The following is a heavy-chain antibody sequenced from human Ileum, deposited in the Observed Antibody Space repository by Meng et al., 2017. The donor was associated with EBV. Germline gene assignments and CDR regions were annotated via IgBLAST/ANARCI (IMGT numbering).Heavy chain of an antibody. V-gene: IGHV3-21*01. CDR1: GFVYSDYT. CDR2: ISSRSNYI. CDR3: AKDEAIGF. J-gene: IGHJ4*02. Sequence: VEAGGALFNLGGSLRRSCAASGFVYSDYTTNWVRQAPGKGLEWVSSISSRSNYIHYADSVRGRFTISRDNGENALFLQMDSLRDEDTAVYYCAKDEAIGFWGQGTLVTVSS.